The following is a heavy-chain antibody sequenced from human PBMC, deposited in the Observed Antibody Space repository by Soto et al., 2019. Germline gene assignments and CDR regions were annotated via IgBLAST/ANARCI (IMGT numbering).Heavy chain of an antibody. J-gene: IGHJ5*02. D-gene: IGHD2-8*01. CDR1: GFAFSTYS. CDR3: ARDNGMAGSFDP. V-gene: IGHV3-48*02. CDR2: ISFSSTAI. Sequence: GGSLRLSCAASGFAFSTYSMNWVRQAPGKGLEWVSYISFSSTAIFYADSVRGRFTISRDNAKNSLYLQMNTLRDEDTAVYYCARDNGMAGSFDPWGQGTLVTVSS.